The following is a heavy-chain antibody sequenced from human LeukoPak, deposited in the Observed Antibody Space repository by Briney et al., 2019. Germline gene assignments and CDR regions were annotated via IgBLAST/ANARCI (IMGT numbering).Heavy chain of an antibody. CDR1: GFNFNTYW. CDR2: INWNGGST. CDR3: ARDGAVAGMGYFDY. J-gene: IGHJ4*02. D-gene: IGHD6-19*01. Sequence: GGSLRLSCAASGFNFNTYWMSWVRQAPGKGLEWVSGINWNGGSTGYADSVKGRFTISRDNAKNSLYLQMNSLRAEDTALYYCARDGAVAGMGYFDYWGQGTLVTVSS. V-gene: IGHV3-20*04.